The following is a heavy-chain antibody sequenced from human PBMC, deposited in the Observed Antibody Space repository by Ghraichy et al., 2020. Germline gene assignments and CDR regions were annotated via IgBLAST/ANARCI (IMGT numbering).Heavy chain of an antibody. J-gene: IGHJ1*01. D-gene: IGHD2-21*01. Sequence: SETLSLTCTVSGGSISSSSYYWGWIRQPPGKGLEWIGSIYYSGSTYYNPSLKSRVTISVDTSKNQFSLKLSSVTAADTAVYYCARRKDGDSEYFQHWGQGTLVTVSS. V-gene: IGHV4-39*01. CDR2: IYYSGST. CDR1: GGSISSSSYY. CDR3: ARRKDGDSEYFQH.